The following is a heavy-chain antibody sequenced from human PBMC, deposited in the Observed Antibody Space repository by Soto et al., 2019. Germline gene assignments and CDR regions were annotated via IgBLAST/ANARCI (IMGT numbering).Heavy chain of an antibody. CDR2: IIPIFGTA. D-gene: IGHD3-22*01. CDR1: GGTFSSYA. CDR3: AVGLEGDSDFDY. V-gene: IGHV1-69*01. J-gene: IGHJ4*02. Sequence: QVQLVQSGAEVKKPGSSVKVSCKASGGTFSSYAISWVRQAPGQGLEWMGGIIPIFGTANYAQRVQGKVTITADESTSTAYTELSSLRSGDMAVYYGAVGLEGDSDFDYWGQGALVTVSA.